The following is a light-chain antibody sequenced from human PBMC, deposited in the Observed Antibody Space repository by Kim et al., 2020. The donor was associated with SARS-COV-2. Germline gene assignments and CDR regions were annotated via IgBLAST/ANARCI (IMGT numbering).Light chain of an antibody. Sequence: QPVLTQSPSASASLGASVKLPCTLSSGHSRNAIAWHQQQPERGPRYLMKLNSDGSHTKGDGIPERFSGSNSGAERYLTISSLQSEDEADYYCQTWDTGIHVFGGGTQLTVL. CDR1: SGHSRNA. V-gene: IGLV4-69*01. CDR3: QTWDTGIHV. CDR2: LNSDGSH. J-gene: IGLJ3*02.